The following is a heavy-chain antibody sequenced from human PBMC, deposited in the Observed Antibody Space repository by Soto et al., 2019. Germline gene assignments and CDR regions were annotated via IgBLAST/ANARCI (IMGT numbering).Heavy chain of an antibody. CDR2: IYPGDSDT. CDR3: ARPRVPAAGSYLGFDY. J-gene: IGHJ4*02. V-gene: IGHV5-51*01. D-gene: IGHD3-10*01. Sequence: GESLKISCKGSGYSFTSYWIGWVRQMPGKGLEWMGIIYPGDSDTRYSPSFQGQVTISADKSISTAYLQWNSLKASDTVMYYCARPRVPAAGSYLGFDYWGQGTLVTVSS. CDR1: GYSFTSYW.